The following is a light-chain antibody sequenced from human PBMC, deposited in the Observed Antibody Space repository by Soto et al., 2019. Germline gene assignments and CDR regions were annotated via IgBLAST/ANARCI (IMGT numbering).Light chain of an antibody. CDR2: GAS. CDR1: QSVSSN. J-gene: IGKJ4*01. CDR3: QQYIRWPLT. V-gene: IGKV3-15*01. Sequence: EIVLTQSPATLSLSPGARAPLSCRARQSVSSNLAWYQQKPGQAPSLLIYGASTRATGTPARFSGSGSGTEFTLTISSLQSEDFAVYYCQQYIRWPLTFGGGTKVDIK.